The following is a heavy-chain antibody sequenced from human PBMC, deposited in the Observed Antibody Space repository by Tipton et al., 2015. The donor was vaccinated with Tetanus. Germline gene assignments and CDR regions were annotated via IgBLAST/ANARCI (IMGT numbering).Heavy chain of an antibody. CDR3: ARDRGNYIYYGMDV. V-gene: IGHV1-2*02. D-gene: IGHD3-22*01. CDR2: IDPNSGGT. J-gene: IGHJ6*02. CDR1: GYTFTHYG. Sequence: QVQLVQSGAEVKKPGASVKVSCKASGYTFTHYGVNWVRQAPGQGLEWVGWIDPNSGGTVYAPRFQGRVTMTRDTSISTAYMELSSLRSDDTAVYYCARDRGNYIYYGMDVWGPGTTVTVS.